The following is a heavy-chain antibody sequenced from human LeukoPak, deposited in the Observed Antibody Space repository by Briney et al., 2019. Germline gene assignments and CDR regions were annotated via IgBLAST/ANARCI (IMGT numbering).Heavy chain of an antibody. CDR1: GGSISSYY. CDR3: ARLARYCSSTSCSSFDY. Sequence: SETLSLTCTVSGGSISSYYWSWIRQPPGKGLEWIGYIYYSGSTNYNPSLKRRVTISVDTSKHQFSLKLSSVTAAETAVYYCARLARYCSSTSCSSFDYWGQGTLVTVSS. J-gene: IGHJ4*02. CDR2: IYYSGST. D-gene: IGHD2-2*01. V-gene: IGHV4-59*08.